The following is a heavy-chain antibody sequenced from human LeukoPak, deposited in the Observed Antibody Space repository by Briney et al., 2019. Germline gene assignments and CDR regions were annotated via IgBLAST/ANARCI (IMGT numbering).Heavy chain of an antibody. CDR3: ARDDLQLVRRLGGTTEYYYYYMDV. D-gene: IGHD6-13*01. CDR1: GGSISSYY. V-gene: IGHV4-59*12. Sequence: SETLSLTCTVSGGSISSYYWSWIRQPPGKGLEWIGYIHYSGSTNYNPSLKSRLTISVETSKNQFSLQLNSVTPEDTAVYFCARDDLQLVRRLGGTTEYYYYYMDVWGKGTTVTVSS. J-gene: IGHJ6*03. CDR2: IHYSGST.